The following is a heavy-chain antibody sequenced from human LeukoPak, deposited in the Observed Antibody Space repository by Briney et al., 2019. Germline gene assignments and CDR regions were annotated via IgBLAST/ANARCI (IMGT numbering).Heavy chain of an antibody. Sequence: SEPLSLTCAVSGASVSSRFWSWIRQTPGMGLEWIGYISNRGSTGYNPSLKSRVTISVDAPKNEVSLNLRSVSAADTAVYYCAKGVSGTYFAFDVWGQGRTV. CDR3: AKGVSGTYFAFDV. CDR2: ISNRGST. CDR1: GASVSSRF. J-gene: IGHJ3*01. V-gene: IGHV4-59*02. D-gene: IGHD1-26*01.